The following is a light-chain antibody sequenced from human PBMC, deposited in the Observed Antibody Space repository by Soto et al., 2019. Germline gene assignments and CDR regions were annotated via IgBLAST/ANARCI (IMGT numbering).Light chain of an antibody. V-gene: IGKV3-20*01. CDR3: QQYGSSRWT. CDR1: QSVSSTY. J-gene: IGKJ1*01. CDR2: AAS. Sequence: EIVLTQSPDTLSLFPGERATLSCRASQSVSSTYLAWYQQKPGQAPRPLISAASSRATGTPDRFSGSGSGTDFTLTISRLEPEDFAVYYCQQYGSSRWTFVQGTKVEIK.